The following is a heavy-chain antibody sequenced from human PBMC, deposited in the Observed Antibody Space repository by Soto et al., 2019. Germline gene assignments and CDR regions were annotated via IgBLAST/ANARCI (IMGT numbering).Heavy chain of an antibody. V-gene: IGHV3-53*02. D-gene: IGHD2-15*01. J-gene: IGHJ6*02. Sequence: EGQLVETGGGMIQPGESLRLSCAASEFTVSSNYMSWVRRAPGRGLEWVSIIYRTGKTYYTDSVRGRFIISRDNSKNTLDLQMNGLRVEDTATYYCAREAFTVSGGTSPVRGGSIVVWGQGATVTVSS. CDR1: EFTVSSNY. CDR2: IYRTGKT. CDR3: AREAFTVSGGTSPVRGGSIVV.